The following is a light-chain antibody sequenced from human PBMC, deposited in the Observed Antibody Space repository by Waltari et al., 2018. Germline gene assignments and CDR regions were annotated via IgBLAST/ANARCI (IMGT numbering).Light chain of an antibody. V-gene: IGKV3-15*01. Sequence: EVLMTQSPATQSVSPGERVTLSCRASQNIHDNLAWYQQKPGQAPRLLIYGASTRATAIPARFRGSGSGTEFTLTISSLQSEDLAIYYCQQYNKWPPLTFGGGTKVEIK. CDR3: QQYNKWPPLT. CDR1: QNIHDN. J-gene: IGKJ4*01. CDR2: GAS.